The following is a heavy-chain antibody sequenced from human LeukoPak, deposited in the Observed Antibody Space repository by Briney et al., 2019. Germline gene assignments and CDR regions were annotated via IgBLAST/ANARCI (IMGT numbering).Heavy chain of an antibody. J-gene: IGHJ6*02. CDR1: GYTFTSYG. CDR2: ISAYNGNT. Sequence: ASVKVSCKASGYTFTSYGISWVRQAPGQGLEWMGWISAYNGNTNHAQKLQGRVTMTTDTSTSTAYMELRSLRSDDTAVYYCARGPPTVTYYYYGMDVWGQGTTVTVSS. V-gene: IGHV1-18*01. D-gene: IGHD4-17*01. CDR3: ARGPPTVTYYYYGMDV.